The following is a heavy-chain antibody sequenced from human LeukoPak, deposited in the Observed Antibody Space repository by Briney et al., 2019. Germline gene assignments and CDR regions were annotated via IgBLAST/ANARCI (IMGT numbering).Heavy chain of an antibody. Sequence: GGSLRLSCAASGFSFSTYWMHWVRQAPGKGLEWVSYISSSGSTIYYADSVKGRFTISRDNAKNSLYLQMNSLRAEDTAVYYCAELGITMIGGVWGKGTTVTISS. J-gene: IGHJ6*04. CDR2: ISSSGSTI. V-gene: IGHV3-48*04. CDR3: AELGITMIGGV. D-gene: IGHD3-10*02. CDR1: GFSFSTYW.